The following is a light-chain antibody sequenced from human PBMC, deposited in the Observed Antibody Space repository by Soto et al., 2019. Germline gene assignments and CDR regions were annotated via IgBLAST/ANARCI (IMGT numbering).Light chain of an antibody. CDR2: DAS. CDR1: QSIGDY. CDR3: QQYDIYRT. J-gene: IGKJ1*01. V-gene: IGKV1-5*01. Sequence: DIQRTQSPSTLSASVGDRVTMTCRASQSIGDYLAWYQDKPGKAPRLLIYDASNLKSGVPSRFSGSGSGTEFTLTIANLQPDDFATYYCQQYDIYRTFGPGTKVDIK.